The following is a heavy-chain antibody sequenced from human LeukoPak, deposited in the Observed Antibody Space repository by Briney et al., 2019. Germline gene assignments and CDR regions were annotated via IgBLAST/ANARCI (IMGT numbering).Heavy chain of an antibody. Sequence: GASVKVSCKASGYTFTGYGISWVRQAPGQGLEWMGWISAYNGNTNYAQKLQGRVTMTTDTSTSTAYMELRSLRSDDTAVYYCARVIGGYYYDSSGSNALGYWGQGTLVTVSS. D-gene: IGHD3-22*01. J-gene: IGHJ4*02. CDR1: GYTFTGYG. CDR2: ISAYNGNT. V-gene: IGHV1-18*01. CDR3: ARVIGGYYYDSSGSNALGY.